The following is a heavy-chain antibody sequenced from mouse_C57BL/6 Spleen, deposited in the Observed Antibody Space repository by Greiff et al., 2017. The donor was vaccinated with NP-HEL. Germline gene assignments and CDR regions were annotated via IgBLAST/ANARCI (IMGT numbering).Heavy chain of an antibody. CDR1: GYSITSGYY. Sequence: EVKLQESGPGLVKPSQSLSLTCSVTGYSITSGYYWNWIRQFPGNKLEWMGYISYDGSNNYNPSLKNRISITRDTSKNQFFLKFNSVTTEDTATYYCAGEALYYFDYWGQGTTLTLS. CDR3: AGEALYYFDY. V-gene: IGHV3-6*01. J-gene: IGHJ2*01. CDR2: ISYDGSN.